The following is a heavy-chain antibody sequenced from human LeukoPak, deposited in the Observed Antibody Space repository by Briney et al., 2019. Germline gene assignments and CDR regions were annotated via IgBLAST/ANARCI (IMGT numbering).Heavy chain of an antibody. Sequence: SETLSLTCTVSGGSISSSSYYWGWIRQPPGKGLEGLGSIYYSGSTYYNPSLKSRVTISVDTSKNQFSLKLSSVTAADTAVYCCARATVVLYYFDYWGQGTLVTVSS. CDR1: GGSISSSSYY. J-gene: IGHJ4*02. CDR2: IYYSGST. D-gene: IGHD4-23*01. CDR3: ARATVVLYYFDY. V-gene: IGHV4-39*01.